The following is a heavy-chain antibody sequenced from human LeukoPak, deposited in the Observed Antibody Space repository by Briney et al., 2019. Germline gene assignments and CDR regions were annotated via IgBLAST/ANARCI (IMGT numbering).Heavy chain of an antibody. D-gene: IGHD4-17*01. Sequence: GGSLRLSCAASGFTFSSYGMHWVRQAPGKGLEWVAVISYDGSNKYYADSVKGRFTISRDNSKNTLYLQMNSLRAEDTAVYYCAKVVDYGDYIIDYWGQGTLVTVSS. J-gene: IGHJ4*02. CDR1: GFTFSSYG. V-gene: IGHV3-30*18. CDR2: ISYDGSNK. CDR3: AKVVDYGDYIIDY.